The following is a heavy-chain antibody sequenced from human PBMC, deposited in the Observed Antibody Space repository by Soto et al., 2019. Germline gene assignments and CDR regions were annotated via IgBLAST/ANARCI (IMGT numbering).Heavy chain of an antibody. D-gene: IGHD2-15*01. CDR3: ARSEEDSDYYYYGMDD. CDR1: GDTVSSNSVA. V-gene: IGHV6-1*01. J-gene: IGHJ6*02. CDR2: TYYRSRWYS. Sequence: PSQTLSLTCVGSGDTVSSNSVAWNWVRQSPSRGLEWLGRTYYRSRWYSDYAVSVRSRIDINADTSKNQVSLQLNSVTPEDTAVYYCARSEEDSDYYYYGMDDWGQGTTVTVSS.